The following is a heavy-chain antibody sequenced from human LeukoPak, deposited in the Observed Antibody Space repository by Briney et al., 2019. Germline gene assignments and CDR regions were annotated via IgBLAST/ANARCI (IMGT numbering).Heavy chain of an antibody. Sequence: GGSLRLSCAASRFTLGNYWMSWVRQAPGKGLERVANIKKEDGSEKNYVESVKGRFTISRDNAENSLYLQMNSLRAEDTAVYYCARGDTKFCNSASCHNPFDQWGQGTLVTVTS. V-gene: IGHV3-7*01. CDR1: RFTLGNYW. D-gene: IGHD2-2*02. CDR2: IKKEDGSEK. CDR3: ARGDTKFCNSASCHNPFDQ. J-gene: IGHJ4*02.